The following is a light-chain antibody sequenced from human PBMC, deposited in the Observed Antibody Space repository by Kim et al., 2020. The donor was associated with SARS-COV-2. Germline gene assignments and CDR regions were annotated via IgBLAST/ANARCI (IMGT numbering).Light chain of an antibody. CDR1: SLRRYY. CDR3: KSRDSSGKVV. V-gene: IGLV3-19*01. J-gene: IGLJ2*01. CDR2: GKN. Sequence: SSELTQDPAVSVALGQTVRITCQGDSLRRYYASWYQLKPGQAPVLVIYGKNNRPSGIPDRFSGSSSGNTASLTITGAQAEEEADYYCKSRDSSGKVVFGGGTQLTVL.